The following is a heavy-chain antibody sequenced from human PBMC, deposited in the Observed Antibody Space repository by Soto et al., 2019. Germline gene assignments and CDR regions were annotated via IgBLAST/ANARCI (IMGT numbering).Heavy chain of an antibody. Sequence: GASVKVSCKASGYTFTSYGISWVRQAPGQGLEWMGWISAYNGNTNYAQKLQGRVTMTTDTSTSTAYMELRSLRSDDTAVYYCARDHYYGSGSYYIKRAYWAQGTLVPVSS. V-gene: IGHV1-18*01. CDR3: ARDHYYGSGSYYIKRAY. CDR2: ISAYNGNT. D-gene: IGHD3-10*01. J-gene: IGHJ4*02. CDR1: GYTFTSYG.